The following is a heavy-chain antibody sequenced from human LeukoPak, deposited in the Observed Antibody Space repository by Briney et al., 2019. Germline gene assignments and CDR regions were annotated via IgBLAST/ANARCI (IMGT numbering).Heavy chain of an antibody. CDR2: ISVYNGNT. Sequence: ASVKVSCKASGYTFISYDISWVRQAPGQGLEWMGWISVYNGNTNYAQKLQGRVTMTTDTSTSTAYMELRSLRSDDTAVYYCARVKGRYYYGSGSYLPADYAADYWGQGTLVTVSS. V-gene: IGHV1-18*01. CDR1: GYTFISYD. J-gene: IGHJ4*02. D-gene: IGHD3-10*01. CDR3: ARVKGRYYYGSGSYLPADYAADY.